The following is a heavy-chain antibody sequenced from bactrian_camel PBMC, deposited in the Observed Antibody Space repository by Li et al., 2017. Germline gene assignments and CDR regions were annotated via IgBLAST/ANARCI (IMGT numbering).Heavy chain of an antibody. D-gene: IGHD8*01. Sequence: HVQLVESGGGSAQAGGSMRLSCAAVAHFDSMGWFRQAPGMEREGVAAIDADGSTSYADSVKGRFTISKGYPKNTLYLQMTNLKPEDTAMYYCAVPYQDLSATETLRVMSSGGDFGYYGQGTQVTVS. J-gene: IGHJ6*01. V-gene: IGHV3S53*01. CDR2: IDADGST. CDR1: AHFDS. CDR3: AVPYQDLSATETLRVMSSGGDFGY.